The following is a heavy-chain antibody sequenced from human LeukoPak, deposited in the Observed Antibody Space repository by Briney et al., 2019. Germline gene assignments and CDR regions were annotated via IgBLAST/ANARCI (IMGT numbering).Heavy chain of an antibody. V-gene: IGHV3-7*04. CDR3: ARDRVATSRHFDY. D-gene: IGHD5-12*01. CDR2: VKQDASEK. CDR1: GFTFSGYW. Sequence: GGSLRLTCAASGFTFSGYWMSWVRQAPGKGLEWVTTVKQDASEKYYVDSVKGRFTISRDNGKNSLYLQMNSLRAEDTAVYYCARDRVATSRHFDYWGQGTLVTVSS. J-gene: IGHJ4*02.